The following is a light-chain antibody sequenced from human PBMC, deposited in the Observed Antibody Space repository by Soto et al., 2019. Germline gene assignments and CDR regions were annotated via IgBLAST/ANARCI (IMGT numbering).Light chain of an antibody. CDR3: SSYAGSNNFP. Sequence: QSALTQPPSASGSPGQSVTISCTGTSSDVGGYNYVSWYQQHPGKAPKLMIYEVSKRPSGVPDRFSGSKSGNTASLTVSGLQAEDEADYYCSSYAGSNNFPFGGGTQLTVL. V-gene: IGLV2-8*01. CDR2: EVS. J-gene: IGLJ2*01. CDR1: SSDVGGYNY.